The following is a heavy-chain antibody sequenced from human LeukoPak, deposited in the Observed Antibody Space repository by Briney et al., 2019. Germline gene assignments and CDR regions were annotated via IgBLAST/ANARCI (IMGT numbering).Heavy chain of an antibody. CDR2: IKQDGSEK. D-gene: IGHD4-17*01. CDR1: GFTFSSYW. Sequence: GGSLRLSCAASGFTFSSYWMSWVRQAPGKGLEWVANIKQDGSEKYYADSVKGRFTISRDNSKNTLYLQMNSLRAEDTAVYYCAKDGDSYYYYYGMDVWGQGTTVTVSS. CDR3: AKDGDSYYYYYGMDV. V-gene: IGHV3-7*01. J-gene: IGHJ6*02.